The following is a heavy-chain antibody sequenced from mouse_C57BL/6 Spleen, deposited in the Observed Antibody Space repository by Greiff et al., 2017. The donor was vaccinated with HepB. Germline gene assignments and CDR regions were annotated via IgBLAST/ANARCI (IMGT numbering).Heavy chain of an antibody. CDR1: GYAFSSSW. Sequence: QVQLQQSGPELVKPGASVKISCKASGYAFSSSWMNWVKQRPGKGLEWIGRIYPGDGDTNYNGKFKGKATLTADKSSSTAYMQLSSLTSEDSAVYFCARERVYDGYCGDYWGQGTTLTVSS. J-gene: IGHJ2*01. V-gene: IGHV1-82*01. CDR3: ARERVYDGYCGDY. CDR2: IYPGDGDT. D-gene: IGHD2-3*01.